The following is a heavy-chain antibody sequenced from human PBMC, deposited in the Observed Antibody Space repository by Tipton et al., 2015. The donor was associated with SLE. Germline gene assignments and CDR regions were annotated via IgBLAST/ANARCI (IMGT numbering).Heavy chain of an antibody. J-gene: IGHJ1*01. V-gene: IGHV4-59*01. CDR3: ASRLGSSGYFQH. D-gene: IGHD6-6*01. CDR1: GGSISSYS. Sequence: TLSLTCSVSGGSISSYSYNWIRQPPGKGLEWIANIYYSGSTNCNPSLTSRVTISVDTSKNQFSLKLRSVTAADTAVYYCASRLGSSGYFQHWGQGTLVTVSS. CDR2: IYYSGST.